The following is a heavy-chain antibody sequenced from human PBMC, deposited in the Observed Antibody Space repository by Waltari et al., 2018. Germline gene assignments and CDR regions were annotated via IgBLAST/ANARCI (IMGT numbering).Heavy chain of an antibody. CDR1: GYTFSNYG. CDR3: ARVFDSSQYYYGSDY. CDR2: VAADNCNT. V-gene: IGHV1-18*01. J-gene: IGHJ4*02. Sequence: QVQLVQSGTEVKKPGASVKVSCKASGYTFSNYGVSWVRQAPGQGLEWVGWVAADNCNTHSAPKLQGRVTMTPDTSTTTAYLELRSLTSDDTAVYYCARVFDSSQYYYGSDYWGQGTLVTVSS. D-gene: IGHD3-22*01.